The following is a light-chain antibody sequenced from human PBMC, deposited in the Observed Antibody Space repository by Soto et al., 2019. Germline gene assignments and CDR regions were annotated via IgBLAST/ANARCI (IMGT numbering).Light chain of an antibody. CDR2: GAY. J-gene: IGKJ5*01. CDR3: QKYTSGLIT. CDR1: QVIGNY. Sequence: DIQSTQSPSSLSANVGERVTITCRASQVIGNYLAWYQQKPGKVPKLLIYGAYTLQSGVPSRFSGSGSGTDFTLTISSLQPEDVTIYYCQKYTSGLITFGQGGRLEIK. V-gene: IGKV1-27*01.